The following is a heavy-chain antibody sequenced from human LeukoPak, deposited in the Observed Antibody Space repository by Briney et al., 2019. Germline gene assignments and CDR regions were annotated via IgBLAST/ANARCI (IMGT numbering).Heavy chain of an antibody. CDR3: ARERYCSGGSCYGSNWFDP. Sequence: SVKVSCKASGGTFSSYAISWVRQAPGQGLEWMGGIIPIFGTANYAQKFQGRVTITADESTSTGYMELSSLRSEDRAVYYCARERYCSGGSCYGSNWFDPWGQGTLVTVSS. D-gene: IGHD2-15*01. J-gene: IGHJ5*02. V-gene: IGHV1-69*13. CDR1: GGTFSSYA. CDR2: IIPIFGTA.